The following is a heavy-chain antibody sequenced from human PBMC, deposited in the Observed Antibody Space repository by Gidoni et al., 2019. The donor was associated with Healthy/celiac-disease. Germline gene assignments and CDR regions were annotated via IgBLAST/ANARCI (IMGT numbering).Heavy chain of an antibody. V-gene: IGHV4-34*01. J-gene: IGHJ6*03. CDR1: GGSFSGYY. D-gene: IGHD3-10*01. Sequence: QVQLQQWGAGLLKPSETLSLTCAVYGGSFSGYYWSWIRQPPGKGLEWIGEINHSGSTNYNPSLKSRVTISVDTSKNQFSLKLSSVTAADTAVYYCAGVWFGELLGYYYYYMDVWGKGTTVTVSS. CDR2: INHSGST. CDR3: AGVWFGELLGYYYYYMDV.